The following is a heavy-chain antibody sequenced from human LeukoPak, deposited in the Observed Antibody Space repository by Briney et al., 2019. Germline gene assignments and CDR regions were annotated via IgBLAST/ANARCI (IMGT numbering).Heavy chain of an antibody. CDR1: GGSISSGGYY. D-gene: IGHD2-21*02. J-gene: IGHJ4*02. Sequence: SQTLSLTCTVSGGSISSGGYYWSWIRQHPGKGLEWIGYIYYSGSTYYNPSLKSRVTISVDTSKNQFSLKLSSVTAADTAVYYCAREPYCGGDCYSGVSDWGQGTLVTVSS. CDR2: IYYSGST. V-gene: IGHV4-31*03. CDR3: AREPYCGGDCYSGVSD.